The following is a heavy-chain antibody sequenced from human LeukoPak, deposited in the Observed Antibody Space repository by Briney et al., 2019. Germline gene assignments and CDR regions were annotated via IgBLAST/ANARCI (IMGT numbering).Heavy chain of an antibody. CDR1: GFTFSSYA. V-gene: IGHV3-30-3*01. J-gene: IGHJ6*02. Sequence: GGSLRLSCAASGFTFSSYAMHWVRQAPGKGLEWVAVISYDGSNKYYADSVKGRFTISRDNSKNTLYLQMNSLRAEDTAVYYCARAAAGTPNGYYYYGMDVWGQGTTVTVSS. CDR2: ISYDGSNK. CDR3: ARAAAGTPNGYYYYGMDV. D-gene: IGHD1-1*01.